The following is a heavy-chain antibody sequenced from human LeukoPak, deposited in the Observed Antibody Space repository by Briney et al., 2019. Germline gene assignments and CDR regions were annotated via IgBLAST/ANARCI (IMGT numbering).Heavy chain of an antibody. Sequence: GGSLRLSGAASGFTVNSNYLSWVRHPPGKGLESVSVICIDGATFYADSVKGRFTISRDNVKNSLYLKMNSLRAEDTAVYFCARRGTDYCPPSSCRPNWFAPWGLGTQVTVSS. V-gene: IGHV3-53*03. CDR2: ICIDGAT. J-gene: IGHJ5*02. D-gene: IGHD1-26*01. CDR3: ARRGTDYCPPSSCRPNWFAP. CDR1: GFTVNSNY.